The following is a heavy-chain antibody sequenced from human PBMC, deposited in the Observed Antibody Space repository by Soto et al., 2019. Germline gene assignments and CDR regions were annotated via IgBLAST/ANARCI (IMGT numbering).Heavy chain of an antibody. J-gene: IGHJ6*02. CDR3: AWGSIVVVVAATPWGMDV. CDR2: IIPIFGTA. V-gene: IGHV1-69*01. CDR1: GGTFSSYA. Sequence: QVQLVQSGAEVKKPGSSVKVSCNASGGTFSSYAISWVRQAPGQGLEWMGGIIPIFGTANYAQKFQGRVTITADESTSTAYMELSSWRSEDTAVYYCAWGSIVVVVAATPWGMDVWGQGTTVTVSS. D-gene: IGHD2-15*01.